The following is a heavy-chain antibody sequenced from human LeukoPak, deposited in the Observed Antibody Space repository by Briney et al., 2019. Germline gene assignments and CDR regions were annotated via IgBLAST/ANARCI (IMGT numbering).Heavy chain of an antibody. Sequence: GGSLRLSCGASGFTFSSYWMSWVRQAPGKGLEWVANIKQDGSEKYYVDSVKGRFTISRDNAKNSLYLQMNSLRAEDTAVYYCARDGHDYIWGSYLNWGQGTLVTVSS. V-gene: IGHV3-7*01. CDR2: IKQDGSEK. D-gene: IGHD3-16*02. CDR1: GFTFSSYW. CDR3: ARDGHDYIWGSYLN. J-gene: IGHJ4*02.